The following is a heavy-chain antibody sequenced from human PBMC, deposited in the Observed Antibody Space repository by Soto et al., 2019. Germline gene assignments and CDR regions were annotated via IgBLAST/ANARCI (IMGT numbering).Heavy chain of an antibody. CDR3: ARDGGRHSGGIDY. D-gene: IGHD1-26*01. J-gene: IGHJ4*02. CDR2: IIPIFGTA. Sequence: QVQLVQSGAEVKKPGSSVKVSCKASGGTFSSYSITWVRQAPGQGLEWMGEIIPIFGTANYAQKCQGRVTITADESTSTAYMELSSLRSEDTAVYYCARDGGRHSGGIDYWGQGTLVTVSS. CDR1: GGTFSSYS. V-gene: IGHV1-69*01.